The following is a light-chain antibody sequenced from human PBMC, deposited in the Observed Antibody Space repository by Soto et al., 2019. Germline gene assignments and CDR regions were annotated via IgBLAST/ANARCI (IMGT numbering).Light chain of an antibody. CDR3: QQYNSYLWT. J-gene: IGKJ1*01. Sequence: DIQMTQSPSSLSASLVYTVTIACLASQSISDYLNWYQKKPGKATNLLIYAASSLQSGVPSRFSGSGSGAEFTLTISSLQPHDSATYYCQQYNSYLWTFSQGTKVDIK. V-gene: IGKV1-16*01. CDR1: QSISDY. CDR2: AAS.